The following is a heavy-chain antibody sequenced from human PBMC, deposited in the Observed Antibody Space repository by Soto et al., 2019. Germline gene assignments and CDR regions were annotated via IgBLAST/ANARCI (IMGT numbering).Heavy chain of an antibody. CDR1: GFTFSSYD. CDR3: AKGDCSGGRCYRGFDY. D-gene: IGHD2-15*01. J-gene: IGHJ4*02. Sequence: EVQVLESGGGLVQPGGSLRLSCAASGFTFSSYDMSWVRQAPGKGLEWVSGVSASGSITSYADSAKGRFTISRDNAKNTVLLQMSSLRAEDTAVYFCAKGDCSGGRCYRGFDYWGQGTLVTVSS. CDR2: VSASGSIT. V-gene: IGHV3-23*01.